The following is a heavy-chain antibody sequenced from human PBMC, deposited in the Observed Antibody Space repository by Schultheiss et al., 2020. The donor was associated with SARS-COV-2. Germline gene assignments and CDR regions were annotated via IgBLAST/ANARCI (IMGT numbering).Heavy chain of an antibody. CDR2: ISGSGGST. CDR3: ATRYSSSWYHAFDI. J-gene: IGHJ3*02. CDR1: GFTFSSYE. Sequence: GGSLRLSCAASGFTFSSYEMNWVRQAPGKGLEWVSAISGSGGSTYYADSVKGRFTISRDNSKNTLFLQMSSLRAEDTAVYYCATRYSSSWYHAFDIWGQGTMVTVSS. V-gene: IGHV3-23*01. D-gene: IGHD6-13*01.